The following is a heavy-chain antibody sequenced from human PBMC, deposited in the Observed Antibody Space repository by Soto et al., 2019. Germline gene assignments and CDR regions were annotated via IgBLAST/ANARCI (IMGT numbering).Heavy chain of an antibody. D-gene: IGHD6-19*01. J-gene: IGHJ3*02. V-gene: IGHV4-34*01. Sequence: QVQLQQWGAGLLKPSETLSLTCAVYGGSFSGYYWSWIRQPPGKGLEWIGEINHSGSTNYTPSLTSRVTISVDTSKNQFSLKLSAVTAADTAVYYCARETWARSSCWVRRPGGTFDIWGQGTMVTVSS. CDR3: ARETWARSSCWVRRPGGTFDI. CDR2: INHSGST. CDR1: GGSFSGYY.